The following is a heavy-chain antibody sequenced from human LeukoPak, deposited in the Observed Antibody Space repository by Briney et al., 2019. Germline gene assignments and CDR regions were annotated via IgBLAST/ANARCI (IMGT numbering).Heavy chain of an antibody. CDR1: GFTFSSYS. CDR2: INHSGST. Sequence: PGGSLRLSCAASGFTFSSYSMNWVRQAPGKGLEWIGEINHSGSTNYDPSLKSRVTISVDTSKNQFSLKLSSVTAADTAVYYCARGFRGYSGYTIIGYWGQGTLVTVSS. CDR3: ARGFRGYSGYTIIGY. J-gene: IGHJ4*02. V-gene: IGHV4-34*01. D-gene: IGHD5-12*01.